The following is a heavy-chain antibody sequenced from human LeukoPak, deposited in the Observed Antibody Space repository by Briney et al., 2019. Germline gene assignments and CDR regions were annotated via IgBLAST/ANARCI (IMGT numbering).Heavy chain of an antibody. CDR3: ATHKDIVVVVAATWPYYFDY. V-gene: IGHV1-69*05. CDR2: IIPIFGTA. Sequence: SVKVSCKASGGTFSSYAISWVRQAPGQGLEWMGGIIPIFGTANYAQKFQGRVTITTDESTSTAYMELSSLRSEDTAVYYCATHKDIVVVVAATWPYYFDYWGQETLVTVSS. CDR1: GGTFSSYA. J-gene: IGHJ4*02. D-gene: IGHD2-15*01.